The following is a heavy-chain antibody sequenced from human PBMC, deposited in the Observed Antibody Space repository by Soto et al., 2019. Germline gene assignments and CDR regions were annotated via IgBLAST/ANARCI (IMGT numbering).Heavy chain of an antibody. CDR1: GFPFSRYA. J-gene: IGHJ5*02. Sequence: GGSLRLSCAASGFPFSRYAMSWFRQAPGKGLEWVSAISGSGGSTYYADSVKGRFTISRDNSKNTLYLQMNSLRAEDTAVYYCAKARSGATYNWFDPWGQGTLVTVSS. CDR2: ISGSGGST. V-gene: IGHV3-23*01. CDR3: AKARSGATYNWFDP. D-gene: IGHD1-26*01.